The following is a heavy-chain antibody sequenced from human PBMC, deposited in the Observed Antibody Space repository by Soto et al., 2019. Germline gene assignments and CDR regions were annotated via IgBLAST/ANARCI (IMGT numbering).Heavy chain of an antibody. CDR1: GFTFSSYW. J-gene: IGHJ5*02. CDR3: ARRVMITFGGVIVQNWFDP. D-gene: IGHD3-16*02. Sequence: SLRLSCAASGFTFSSYWMHWVRQAPGKGLVWVSRINSDGSSTSYADSVKGRFTISRDNAKNTLYLQMNSLRAEDAAVYYCARRVMITFGGVIVQNWFDPWGQGTLVTVSS. V-gene: IGHV3-74*01. CDR2: INSDGSST.